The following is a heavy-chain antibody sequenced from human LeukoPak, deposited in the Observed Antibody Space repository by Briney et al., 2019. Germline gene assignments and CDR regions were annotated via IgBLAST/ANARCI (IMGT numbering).Heavy chain of an antibody. Sequence: ASVKVSCKASGYTFTSYGISWVRRAPGQGLEWMGWISAYNGNTNYAQKLQGRVTMTTDTSTSTAYMELRSLRSDDTAVYYCARSGCSSTSCYGWFDPWGQGTLVTVSS. J-gene: IGHJ5*02. CDR1: GYTFTSYG. V-gene: IGHV1-18*01. CDR2: ISAYNGNT. CDR3: ARSGCSSTSCYGWFDP. D-gene: IGHD2-2*01.